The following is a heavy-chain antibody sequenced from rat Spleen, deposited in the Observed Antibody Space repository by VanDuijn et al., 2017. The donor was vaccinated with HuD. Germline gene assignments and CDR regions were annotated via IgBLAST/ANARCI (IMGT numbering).Heavy chain of an antibody. CDR2: INTDGSRT. Sequence: EVQLVETGGGLVQPGRSLTLSCVASGFTFSSYWMYWIRQAPGKGLEWLSSINTDGSRTYYIDSVRGRFTISRHNAENTVYLQMNSLRSADTATYYCAGEGFGVTFAYWGQGTLVTVSS. J-gene: IGHJ3*01. CDR3: AGEGFGVTFAY. V-gene: IGHV5-58*01. CDR1: GFTFSSYW. D-gene: IGHD4-3*01.